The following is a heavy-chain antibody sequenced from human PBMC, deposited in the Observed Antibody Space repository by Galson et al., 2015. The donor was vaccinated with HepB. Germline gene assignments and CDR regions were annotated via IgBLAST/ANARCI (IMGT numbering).Heavy chain of an antibody. D-gene: IGHD4-17*01. Sequence: SLRLSCAASGFTFSNAWMTWVRQAPGKGLEWLGRIKGETEGWTTEYAAPVKGRLTVSRDDSENTGYLQMNSLKTEDTAVYYCTKEEYGVLASWGLGILVTVSS. V-gene: IGHV3-15*01. CDR2: IKGETEGWTT. CDR1: GFTFSNAW. CDR3: TKEEYGVLAS. J-gene: IGHJ4*02.